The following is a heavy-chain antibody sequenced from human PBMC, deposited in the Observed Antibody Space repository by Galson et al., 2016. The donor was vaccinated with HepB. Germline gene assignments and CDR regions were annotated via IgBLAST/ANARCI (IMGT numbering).Heavy chain of an antibody. CDR3: ARHYSSTWPAGLIFDS. J-gene: IGHJ4*02. CDR1: GYTFISYV. CDR2: INAGNGNT. Sequence: SVKVSCKASGYTFISYVIQWVRQAPGHRLEWMGWINAGNGNTKYSQKFQGRVIIDRDTSASTAYMELRSLISDDTAVYYCARHYSSTWPAGLIFDSWGPGTRVTVSS. D-gene: IGHD6-6*01. V-gene: IGHV1-3*01.